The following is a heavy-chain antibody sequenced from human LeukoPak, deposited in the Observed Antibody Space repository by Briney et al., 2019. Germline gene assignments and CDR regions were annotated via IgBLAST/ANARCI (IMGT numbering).Heavy chain of an antibody. V-gene: IGHV3-21*01. D-gene: IGHD2-2*01. Sequence: GGSLRLSCAASGFTFSSFDMNWVRQAPGKGLEWASSISTSSRYIYSRDSVKGRLTISRDDAKNSLYLQMTSLRVEDTAVYYCARADCSGSTCYLRRSWFDPWGQGTLVTVSS. J-gene: IGHJ5*02. CDR1: GFTFSSFD. CDR3: ARADCSGSTCYLRRSWFDP. CDR2: ISTSSRYI.